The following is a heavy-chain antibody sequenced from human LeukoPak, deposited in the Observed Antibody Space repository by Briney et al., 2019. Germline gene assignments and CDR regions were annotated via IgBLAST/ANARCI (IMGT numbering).Heavy chain of an antibody. CDR2: ILLNGGDT. D-gene: IGHD4-17*01. J-gene: IGHJ4*02. Sequence: GRSLRLSCAASGFTFSSFAMHWVRQAPGKGLEWVAVILLNGGDTNYAGSVKGRFTISRDNSKNTLYLQMNSLRAEDTAVYYCARDPTTRSNRAQFYSDYWGQGTLVIVSS. CDR1: GFTFSSFA. CDR3: ARDPTTRSNRAQFYSDY. V-gene: IGHV3-30*04.